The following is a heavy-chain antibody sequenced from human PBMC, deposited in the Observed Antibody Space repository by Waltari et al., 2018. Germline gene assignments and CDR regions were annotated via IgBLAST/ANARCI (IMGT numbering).Heavy chain of an antibody. Sequence: EEQLLESGGGLVQPGDSLRLSCAGSGFRFSNYWMNWVSQAPGKGLVWVARIGNDETSISYADSVKGRFTISRDNAKNTVYLQMKRLRVEDTAVYYCARLAPRTYRSPVPGRHYYYGMDVWGQGTTVTVSS. D-gene: IGHD3-10*01. CDR1: GFRFSNYW. CDR2: IGNDETSI. J-gene: IGHJ6*02. V-gene: IGHV3-74*01. CDR3: ARLAPRTYRSPVPGRHYYYGMDV.